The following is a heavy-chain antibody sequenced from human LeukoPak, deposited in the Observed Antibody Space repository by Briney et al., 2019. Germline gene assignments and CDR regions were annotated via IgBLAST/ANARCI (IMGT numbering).Heavy chain of an antibody. V-gene: IGHV3-48*01. D-gene: IGHD6-19*01. Sequence: GGSLRLSCAASGFTFSSYSMNWVRQAPGKGLEWVSYISSSSSTIYYADSVKGRFTISRDNAKNSLYLQMNSLRAEDTAVYYCARVPYSSGWYYYYYMDVWGKGTTVTVSS. CDR1: GFTFSSYS. CDR2: ISSSSSTI. CDR3: ARVPYSSGWYYYYYMDV. J-gene: IGHJ6*03.